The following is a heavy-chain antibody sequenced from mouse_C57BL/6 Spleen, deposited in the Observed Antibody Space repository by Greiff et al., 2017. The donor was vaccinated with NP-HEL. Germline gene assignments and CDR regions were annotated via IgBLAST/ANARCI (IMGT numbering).Heavy chain of an antibody. V-gene: IGHV3-6*01. Sequence: EVKLMESGPGLVKPSQSLSLTCSVTGYSITSGYYWNWIRQFPGNKLEWMGYISYDGSNNYNPSLKNRISITRDTSKNQFFLKLNSVTTEDTATYYCAIPAYWGQGTLVTVSA. CDR3: AIPAY. CDR2: ISYDGSN. J-gene: IGHJ3*01. CDR1: GYSITSGYY.